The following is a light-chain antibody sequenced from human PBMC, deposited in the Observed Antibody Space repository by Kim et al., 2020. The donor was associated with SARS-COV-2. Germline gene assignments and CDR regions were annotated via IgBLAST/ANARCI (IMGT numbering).Light chain of an antibody. J-gene: IGLJ2*01. Sequence: PGKTARITCGGNNSGSKSVRWYQQKPGQAPVLVIYYDSDRPSGIPERFSGSNSGNTATLTISRVEAGDEADYYCQVWDSSSDHLVVFGGGTQLNVL. V-gene: IGLV3-21*04. CDR1: NSGSKS. CDR3: QVWDSSSDHLVV. CDR2: YDS.